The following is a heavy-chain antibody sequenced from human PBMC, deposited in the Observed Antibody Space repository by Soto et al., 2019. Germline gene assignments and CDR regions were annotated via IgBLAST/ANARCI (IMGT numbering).Heavy chain of an antibody. CDR1: GGSINDDTYY. Sequence: QLQLQESGPGLVKPSETLSLTCTVSGGSINDDTYYWGWIRQPPGKGLEWIGSIHYSGTSSYNPYLESQVTMSVATSMRQLSLRLRSVPAADTAVYSCARRHCHSPTCIPLDPWGQGTLVIVSS. V-gene: IGHV4-39*01. J-gene: IGHJ5*02. CDR3: ARRHCHSPTCIPLDP. D-gene: IGHD2-2*01. CDR2: IHYSGTS.